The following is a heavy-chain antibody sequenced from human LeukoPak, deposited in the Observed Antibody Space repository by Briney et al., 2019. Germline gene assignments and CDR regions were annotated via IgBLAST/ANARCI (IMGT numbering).Heavy chain of an antibody. V-gene: IGHV3-23*01. CDR2: SSGSGDDT. CDR3: AKFRGIPTTVTQD. CDR1: GFTFRNYV. D-gene: IGHD4-17*01. J-gene: IGHJ1*01. Sequence: PGGSLRLSCAASGFTFRNYVMGWVRQAPGKGLEWVSTSSGSGDDTYYADSVKGQFTISRDNSKNTLYLQMSGLRAEDTAVYYCAKFRGIPTTVTQDWGQGTLVTVSS.